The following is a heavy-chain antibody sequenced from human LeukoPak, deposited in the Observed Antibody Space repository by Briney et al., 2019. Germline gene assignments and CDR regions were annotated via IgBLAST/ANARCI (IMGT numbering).Heavy chain of an antibody. CDR2: IYPGDSDA. D-gene: IGHD6-19*01. Sequence: GESLQISCKGSGYSFTNYWIGWVRQMPGKGLEWMGIIYPGDSDAKYSPSFQGQVTISADKSINTSYLQWSSLKATDTAMYYCARHIGVAGTGSLGRGDYWGQGTPVTVSS. CDR1: GYSFTNYW. CDR3: ARHIGVAGTGSLGRGDY. V-gene: IGHV5-51*01. J-gene: IGHJ4*02.